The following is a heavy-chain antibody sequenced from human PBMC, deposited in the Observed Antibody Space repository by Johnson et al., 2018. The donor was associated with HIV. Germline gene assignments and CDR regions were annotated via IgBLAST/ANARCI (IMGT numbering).Heavy chain of an antibody. CDR2: ITWNGGTT. D-gene: IGHD2-15*01. Sequence: EVQLLESGGGVVRPGGSLRLSCAASGFTFDDYGMTWVRQAPGKGLEWVCGITWNGGTTGYADSVKGRFTMSRDSANHSLYLQMNSLRAEDTALYFCARGGYCVDGSCRHGNAFDIWGQGTMVTVSS. CDR1: GFTFDDYG. J-gene: IGHJ3*02. CDR3: ARGGYCVDGSCRHGNAFDI. V-gene: IGHV3-20*04.